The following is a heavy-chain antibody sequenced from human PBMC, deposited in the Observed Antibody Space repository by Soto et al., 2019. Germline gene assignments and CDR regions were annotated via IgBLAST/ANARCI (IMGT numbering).Heavy chain of an antibody. CDR2: IIPIFGTA. J-gene: IGHJ6*02. Sequence: QVQLVQSGAEVKKPGSSVKVSCKASGGTFSSYAISWVRQAPGQGLEWMGGIIPIFGTANYAQKFQGRVTITADESTSTAYMELSSLRSEDTAVYYCASAGIAVAGTLGTHEYYYYGMDVWGQGTTVTVSS. D-gene: IGHD6-19*01. CDR1: GGTFSSYA. CDR3: ASAGIAVAGTLGTHEYYYYGMDV. V-gene: IGHV1-69*01.